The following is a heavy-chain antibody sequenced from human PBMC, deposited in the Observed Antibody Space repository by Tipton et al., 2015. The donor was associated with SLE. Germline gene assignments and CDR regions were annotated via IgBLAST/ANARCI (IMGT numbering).Heavy chain of an antibody. D-gene: IGHD3/OR15-3a*01. V-gene: IGHV3-66*03. CDR2: IYVPGDT. J-gene: IGHJ4*02. CDR1: GFSVTNNY. CDR3: ASGLSLDWLLFPDF. Sequence: GSLRLSCAASGFSVTNNYMSWVRQAPGKGLERVSVIYVPGDTYYADSVKGRFTITRDNSKNTVYLQMNRLRAEDTSVYYCASGLSLDWLLFPDFWGPGTPGNVSS.